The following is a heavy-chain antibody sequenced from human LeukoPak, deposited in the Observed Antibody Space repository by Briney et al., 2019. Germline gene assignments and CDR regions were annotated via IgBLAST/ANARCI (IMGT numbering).Heavy chain of an antibody. CDR3: ARALSELATIGEDIDY. Sequence: ASVKVSCKASGYTFTGYYMHWVRQAPGQGLEWMGIINPSGGSTSYAQKFQGRVTMTRDTSTNTVFMDLSSLRSEDTAMYYCARALSELATIGEDIDYWGQGTLVTVSS. CDR1: GYTFTGYY. CDR2: INPSGGST. D-gene: IGHD5-24*01. V-gene: IGHV1-46*01. J-gene: IGHJ4*02.